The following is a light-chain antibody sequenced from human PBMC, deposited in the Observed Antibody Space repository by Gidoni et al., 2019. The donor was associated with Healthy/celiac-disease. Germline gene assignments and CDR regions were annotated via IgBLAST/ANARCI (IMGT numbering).Light chain of an antibody. V-gene: IGKV3-15*01. J-gene: IGKJ2*03. CDR2: GAS. CDR3: QQYNNWPRS. CDR1: QSVSSN. Sequence: EIVMTQSPATLSVSPGERATLSCRPSQSVSSNLAWYQQKPGQAPRLRIYGASTRATGIPARFSGSGSGTEFTLTISSLQSEDFAVYYCQQYNNWPRSFGQGTKLEIK.